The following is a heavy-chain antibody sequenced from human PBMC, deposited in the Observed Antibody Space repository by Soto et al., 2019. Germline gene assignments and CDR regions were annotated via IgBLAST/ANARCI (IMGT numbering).Heavy chain of an antibody. D-gene: IGHD6-25*01. Sequence: QVQLQESGPGLVKPSETLSLTCTVSGGSISSYYWSWIRQPPGKGLEWIGYIHYSGSTNYNPSLKRRVTIPVDTPKNQFSLKRSSVTAADTAVYYCARPHGGSSGWDNWFDPWGQGTLVTVSS. CDR1: GGSISSYY. CDR3: ARPHGGSSGWDNWFDP. CDR2: IHYSGST. V-gene: IGHV4-59*01. J-gene: IGHJ5*02.